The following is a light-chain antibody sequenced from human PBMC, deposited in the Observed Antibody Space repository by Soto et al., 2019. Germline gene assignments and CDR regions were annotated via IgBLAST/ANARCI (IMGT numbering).Light chain of an antibody. J-gene: IGLJ1*01. V-gene: IGLV2-8*01. CDR3: KSYAGSNTYV. CDR2: EVV. CDR1: KNDIGVYDF. Sequence: QSVLTQPPSASGSPGQSVTISCTGTKNDIGVYDFVSWYQHHPGKAPRLIIYEVVQRPSGVPHRFSGSKSGNTASLTVSGLQAADEADYFCKSYAGSNTYVFGSGTNVTVL.